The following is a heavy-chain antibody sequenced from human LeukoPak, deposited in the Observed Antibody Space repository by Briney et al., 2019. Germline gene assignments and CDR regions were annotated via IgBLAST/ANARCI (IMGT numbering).Heavy chain of an antibody. CDR1: GLTVSSNY. CDR2: INSGGST. CDR3: ARDPGRRDYDGEGN. V-gene: IGHV3-53*01. J-gene: IGHJ4*02. Sequence: GGSLRLSCAASGLTVSSNYMSWVRQAPGKGLEWASIINSGGSTDYADSVKGRFTISRDNSKNTLYLQMSSLRAEDTAVYYCARDPGRRDYDGEGNWGLGTLVTVSS. D-gene: IGHD4-23*01.